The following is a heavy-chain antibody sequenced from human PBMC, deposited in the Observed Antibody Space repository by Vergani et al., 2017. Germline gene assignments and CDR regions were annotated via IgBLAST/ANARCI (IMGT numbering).Heavy chain of an antibody. V-gene: IGHV3-30*02. D-gene: IGHD4-11*01. CDR1: GFTFSSYG. CDR2: IRYDGSNK. J-gene: IGHJ4*02. Sequence: VQLVESGGGVVRPGGSLRLSCAASGFTFSSYGMHWVRQAPGKGLEWVAFIRYDGSNKYYADSVKGRFTISRDSSKTLYLQMDSLRVEDTAMYFCARDLSYSTAWPFFDSRGQGTLVTVSS. CDR3: ARDLSYSTAWPFFDS.